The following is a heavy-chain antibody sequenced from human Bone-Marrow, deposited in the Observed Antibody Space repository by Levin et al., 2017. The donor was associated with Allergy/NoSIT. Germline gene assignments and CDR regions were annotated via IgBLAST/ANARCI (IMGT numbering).Heavy chain of an antibody. CDR1: GGSISSYY. J-gene: IGHJ6*03. D-gene: IGHD7-27*01. Sequence: SQTLSLTCTVSGGSISSYYWSWIRQPPGKGLEWIGYIYYSGSTNYNPSLKSRVTISVDTSKNQFSLKLSSVTAADTAVYYCARDLGYYYMDVWGKGTTVTVSS. V-gene: IGHV4-59*01. CDR2: IYYSGST. CDR3: ARDLGYYYMDV.